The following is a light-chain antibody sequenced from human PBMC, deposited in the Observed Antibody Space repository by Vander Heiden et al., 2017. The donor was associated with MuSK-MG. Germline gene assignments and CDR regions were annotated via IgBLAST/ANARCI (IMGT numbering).Light chain of an antibody. CDR1: QSISNW. CDR2: HVS. V-gene: IGKV1-5*01. CDR3: QQDDTYPCT. Sequence: DIQMTQSPSTLSASVGDRVTITCRASQSISNWLAWYQQKPGKAPELLIYHVSSLKSGVPPRFSGSGSETEFTLTISSLQPDDFATYYCQQDDTYPCTFGQGTNLEI. J-gene: IGKJ2*02.